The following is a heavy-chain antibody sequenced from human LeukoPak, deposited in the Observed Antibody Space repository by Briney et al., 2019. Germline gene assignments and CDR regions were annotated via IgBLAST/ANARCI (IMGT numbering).Heavy chain of an antibody. CDR1: GFTFTSTA. Sequence: GGSLRLSCAASGFTFTSTAMYWVRKAPGKGLEWVSHIRTDGTITYADSVKGRFTISRDDAKTSVYLQMNSLRDEDTAIYYCARDNIWAFDIWGQGTMVTVAS. J-gene: IGHJ3*02. CDR2: IRTDGTI. V-gene: IGHV3-69-1*01. D-gene: IGHD2/OR15-2a*01. CDR3: ARDNIWAFDI.